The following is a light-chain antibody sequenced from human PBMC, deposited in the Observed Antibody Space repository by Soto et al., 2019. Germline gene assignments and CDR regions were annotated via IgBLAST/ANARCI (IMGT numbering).Light chain of an antibody. CDR3: QQRSNWPPIT. CDR1: QSVSRIY. Sequence: EIVMTQAPATLSVSPGEGATLPCRASQSVSRIYLAWYQQKPGQAPRLLFYDASNRATGIPARFSGSGSGTDFTLTISSLEPEDFAVYYCQQRSNWPPITFGQGTRLEIK. J-gene: IGKJ5*01. CDR2: DAS. V-gene: IGKV3-11*01.